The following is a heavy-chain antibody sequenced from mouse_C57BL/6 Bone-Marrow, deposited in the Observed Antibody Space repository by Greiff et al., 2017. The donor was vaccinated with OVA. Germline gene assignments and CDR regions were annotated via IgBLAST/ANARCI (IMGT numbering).Heavy chain of an antibody. CDR1: GFTFSDYY. CDR3: ARHDYYGSSYDAMDY. CDR2: ISNGGGST. D-gene: IGHD1-1*01. Sequence: EVHLVESGGGLVQPGGSLKLSCAASGFTFSDYYMYWVRQTPEKRLEWVAYISNGGGSTYYPDTVKGRFTISRDNAKNTLYLQMSRLKSEDTAMYYCARHDYYGSSYDAMDYWGQGTSVTVSS. V-gene: IGHV5-12*01. J-gene: IGHJ4*01.